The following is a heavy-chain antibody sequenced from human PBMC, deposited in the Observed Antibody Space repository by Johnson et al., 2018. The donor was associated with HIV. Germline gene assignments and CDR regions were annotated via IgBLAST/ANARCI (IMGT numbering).Heavy chain of an antibody. CDR1: GFTFSNYD. CDR3: ARAIGDGYPGMKAFDI. J-gene: IGHJ3*02. CDR2: IGTAGDT. D-gene: IGHD5-24*01. V-gene: IGHV3-13*01. Sequence: VQLVESGGGLIQPGGSLRLSCAASGFTFSNYDMYWVRQATGKGLEWVSGIGTAGDTYYPGSVKGRFTISRENAKNSLYLQMNSLRAGDTAVYYCARAIGDGYPGMKAFDIWGQGTMVTVSS.